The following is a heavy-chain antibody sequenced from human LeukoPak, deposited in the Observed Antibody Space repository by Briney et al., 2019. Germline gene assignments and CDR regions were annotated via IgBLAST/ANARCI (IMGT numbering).Heavy chain of an antibody. CDR3: ARQYSSGWPWFDP. D-gene: IGHD6-19*01. Sequence: PSETLSLTCTVSGGSIRSGEYYWGWIRQPPGKGLEWIGSIPYSGSTYYNASLKSRVPISVDTSKNQFSLKLTSVTAADAAMYYCARQYSSGWPWFDPWGQGTQVTVSS. V-gene: IGHV4-39*01. J-gene: IGHJ5*02. CDR2: IPYSGST. CDR1: GGSIRSGEYY.